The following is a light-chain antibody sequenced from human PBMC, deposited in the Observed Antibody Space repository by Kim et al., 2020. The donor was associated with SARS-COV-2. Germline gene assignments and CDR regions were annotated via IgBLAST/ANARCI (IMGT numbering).Light chain of an antibody. CDR1: HSLLHPNGETY. CDR2: SAS. V-gene: IGKV2-28*01. CDR3: MEALETLYT. Sequence: ESASISCRSSHSLLHPNGETYLDWYLRRPGQSPQLLIYSASNRASGVPDRFSGSGSGTHFTLTIRRVEPEDAGIYYCMEALETLYTFGPGTKLEI. J-gene: IGKJ2*01.